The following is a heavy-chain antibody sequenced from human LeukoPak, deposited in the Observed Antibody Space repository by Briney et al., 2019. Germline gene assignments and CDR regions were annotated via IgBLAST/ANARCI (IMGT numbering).Heavy chain of an antibody. CDR2: INHSGST. V-gene: IGHV4-34*01. J-gene: IGHJ4*02. CDR3: AAWGDSGLVFDY. Sequence: SETLSLTCAVYGGSFSGYYWSWIRQPPGKGLEWIGEINHSGSTNYNPSLKSRVTISVDTSKNQFSLKLSSVTAADTAVYYCAAWGDSGLVFDYWGQGTLVTVSP. D-gene: IGHD6-19*01. CDR1: GGSFSGYY.